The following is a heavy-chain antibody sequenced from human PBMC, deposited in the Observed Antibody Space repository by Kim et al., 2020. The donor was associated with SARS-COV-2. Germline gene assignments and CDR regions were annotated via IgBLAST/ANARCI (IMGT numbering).Heavy chain of an antibody. D-gene: IGHD3-9*01. CDR2: IYYSGST. CDR3: ASRPGYYSGGFDY. V-gene: IGHV4-39*01. CDR1: GGSISSSSYY. Sequence: SETLSLTCTVSGGSISSSSYYWGWIRQPPGKGLEWIGSIYYSGSTYYNPSLKSRVTISVDTSKNQFSLKLSSVTAADTAVYYCASRPGYYSGGFDYWGQGTLVTVSS. J-gene: IGHJ4*02.